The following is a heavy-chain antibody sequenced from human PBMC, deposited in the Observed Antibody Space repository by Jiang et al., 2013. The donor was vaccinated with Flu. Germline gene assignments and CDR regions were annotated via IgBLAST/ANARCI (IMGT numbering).Heavy chain of an antibody. CDR2: IYYSGST. CDR1: GGSISSSSYY. J-gene: IGHJ6*03. CDR3: ARQNGWLQFYYYYYMDV. Sequence: SLTCTVSGGSISSSSYYWGWIRQPPGKGLEWIGSIYYSGSTYYNPSLKSRVTISVDTSKNQFSLKLSSVTAADTAVYYCARQNGWLQFYYYYYMDVWGKGTTVTVSS. V-gene: IGHV4-39*01. D-gene: IGHD5-24*01.